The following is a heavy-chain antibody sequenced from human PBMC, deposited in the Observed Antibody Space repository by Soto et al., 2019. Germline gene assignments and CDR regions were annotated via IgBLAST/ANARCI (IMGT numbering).Heavy chain of an antibody. CDR2: INHSGSP. Sequence: SETLSLTCAVYGGSXXXXXWSWIRQPPGKGLEWIGEINHSGSPNYNPSLKSRVTISVDTSKNQFSLKLSSVTAADTAVYYCARVDIVVVVAAMVWLPWFDPWGQGTLVTVS. D-gene: IGHD2-15*01. CDR3: ARVDIVVVVAAMVWLPWFDP. J-gene: IGHJ5*02. V-gene: IGHV4-34*01. CDR1: GGSXXXXX.